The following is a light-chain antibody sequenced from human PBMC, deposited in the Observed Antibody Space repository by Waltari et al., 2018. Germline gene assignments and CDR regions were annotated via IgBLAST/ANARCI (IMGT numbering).Light chain of an antibody. CDR2: DAS. J-gene: IGKJ1*01. Sequence: DIQMTQSPSSLSASVGDRVTITCQASRDINNYLTWYQQKPGKAPKLLIYDASTLETGVPSRFSGSGSGTDFVFTISRLQPEDIATYYCQHYDGVPPWTFGQGTRVDFK. CDR3: QHYDGVPPWT. V-gene: IGKV1-33*01. CDR1: RDINNY.